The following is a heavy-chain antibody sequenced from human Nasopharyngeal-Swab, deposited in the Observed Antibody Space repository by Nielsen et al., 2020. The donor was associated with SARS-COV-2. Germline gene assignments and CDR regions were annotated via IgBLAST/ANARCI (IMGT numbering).Heavy chain of an antibody. J-gene: IGHJ4*02. CDR3: VKHQGSSSDQ. Sequence: GESLKISCVASGFIFSKYWMHWVRQAPGKGPVWVSRVNQDGSRTDYADSVRGRFTISRDNAKNTLYLQMNSLGVEDTAVYYCVKHQGSSSDQWGQGTLVTVSS. V-gene: IGHV3-74*01. CDR2: VNQDGSRT. CDR1: GFIFSKYW.